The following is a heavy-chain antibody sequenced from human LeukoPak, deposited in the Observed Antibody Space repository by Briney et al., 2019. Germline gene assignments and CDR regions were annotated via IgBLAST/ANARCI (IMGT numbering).Heavy chain of an antibody. V-gene: IGHV4-59*11. CDR3: ASFLSPLEWVFFDY. D-gene: IGHD3-3*01. Sequence: SSETLSLTCTVSGGSISSHYWSWIRQPPGKGLEWIGYIFYSGGTTYNPSLKSRVTISVDTSKNQFSLKLSSVTAADTAVYYCASFLSPLEWVFFDYWGQGTLVTVSS. CDR2: IFYSGGT. CDR1: GGSISSHY. J-gene: IGHJ4*02.